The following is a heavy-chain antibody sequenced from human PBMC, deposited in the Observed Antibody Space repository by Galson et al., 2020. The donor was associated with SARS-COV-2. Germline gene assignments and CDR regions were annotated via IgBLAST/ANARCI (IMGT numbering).Heavy chain of an antibody. V-gene: IGHV3-21*01. Sequence: GESLKISCAASGFTFSSYSMNWVRQAPGKGLEWVSSISSSSSYIYYADSVKGRFTISRDNAKNSLYLQMNSLRAEDTAVYYCARGRHYYESSGPLDYWGQGTLVTVSS. CDR3: ARGRHYYESSGPLDY. J-gene: IGHJ4*02. CDR1: GFTFSSYS. CDR2: ISSSSSYI. D-gene: IGHD3-22*01.